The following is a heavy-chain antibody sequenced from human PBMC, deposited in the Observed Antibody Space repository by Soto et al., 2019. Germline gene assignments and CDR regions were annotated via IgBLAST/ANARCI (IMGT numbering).Heavy chain of an antibody. CDR1: CGSISSSGYY. Sequence: QVQLQESGPGLVKPSQTLSLTCTVSCGSISSSGYYWTWIRQHPVQGLEWIGSIYYSGSTYYNPSLKSRLTISIDTSRNQFSLKLSSVTAADTAVYYCARGRDLLTGYSFDYWGQGTLFTVSS. V-gene: IGHV4-31*03. J-gene: IGHJ4*02. D-gene: IGHD3-9*01. CDR2: IYYSGST. CDR3: ARGRDLLTGYSFDY.